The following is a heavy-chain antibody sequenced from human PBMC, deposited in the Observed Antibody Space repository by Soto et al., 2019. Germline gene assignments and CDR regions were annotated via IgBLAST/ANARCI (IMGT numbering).Heavy chain of an antibody. D-gene: IGHD3-22*01. J-gene: IGHJ4*02. CDR3: AKCITMIVVVTGPFDY. CDR1: GFTFSSYG. CDR2: ISYDGSNK. V-gene: IGHV3-30*18. Sequence: GGSLRLSCAASGFTFSSYGMHWVRQAPGKGLEWVAVISYDGSNKYYADSVKGRFTISRDNSKNTLYLQMNSLRAEDTAVYYCAKCITMIVVVTGPFDYWGQGTLVTVSS.